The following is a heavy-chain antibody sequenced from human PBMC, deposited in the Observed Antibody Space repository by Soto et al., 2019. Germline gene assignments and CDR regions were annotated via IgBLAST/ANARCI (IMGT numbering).Heavy chain of an antibody. CDR1: GGSISSSSYY. Sequence: QLQLQESGPGLVKPSETLSLTCTVSGGSISSSSYYWGWIRQPPGKELEWIGSIYYSGSTYYNPSLKSRVTISVDTCKNQFSLKLSSVTAADTAVYYCARQRTTGLRVGWFDPWGQGTLVTVSS. CDR3: ARQRTTGLRVGWFDP. V-gene: IGHV4-39*01. CDR2: IYYSGST. D-gene: IGHD1-1*01. J-gene: IGHJ5*02.